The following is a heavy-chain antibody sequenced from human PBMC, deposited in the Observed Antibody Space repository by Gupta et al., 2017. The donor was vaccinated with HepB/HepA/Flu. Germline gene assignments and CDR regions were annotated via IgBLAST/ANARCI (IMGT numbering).Heavy chain of an antibody. V-gene: IGHV3-33*01. CDR2: IWYDGSIK. CDR1: GFTFRTYG. J-gene: IGHJ4*02. CDR3: ARGSGSYQGNGFDY. Sequence: QVQLVESGGGVVQPGRSLRLSCTASGFTFRTYGMHWVRQAPGKGLEWVAVIWYDGSIKYYADSVKGRFTSSRDNFKNTLYLQINSLRAEDTAVYYCARGSGSYQGNGFDYWGQGTLVTVSS. D-gene: IGHD1-26*01.